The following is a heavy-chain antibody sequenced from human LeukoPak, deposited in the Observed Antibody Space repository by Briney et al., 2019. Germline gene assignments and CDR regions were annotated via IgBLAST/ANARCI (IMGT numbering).Heavy chain of an antibody. D-gene: IGHD6-13*01. V-gene: IGHV1-18*01. J-gene: IGHJ2*01. CDR2: ISAYNGNT. Sequence: ASVKVSCKASGYTFTSYGISWVRQAPGQGLEWMGWISAYNGNTNYAQKLQGRVTMTTDTSTSTAYMELRSLRSDDTAVYYCARDHSWPTYWYFDLWGRGTLVTVSS. CDR1: GYTFTSYG. CDR3: ARDHSWPTYWYFDL.